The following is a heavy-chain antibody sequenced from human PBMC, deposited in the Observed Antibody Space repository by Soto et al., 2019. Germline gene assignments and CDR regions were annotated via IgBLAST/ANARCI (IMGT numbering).Heavy chain of an antibody. Sequence: PGESLKISCKVSGYSFTSYWISCVRQMPGKGLEWMGRIDPSDSYTNYSPSFQGHVTISADKSISTAYLQWSSLKASDTAMYYCARRPRYCSSTSCLRGIYYYYGMDVWGQGTTVTVSS. CDR2: IDPSDSYT. CDR3: ARRPRYCSSTSCLRGIYYYYGMDV. D-gene: IGHD2-2*01. J-gene: IGHJ6*02. V-gene: IGHV5-10-1*01. CDR1: GYSFTSYW.